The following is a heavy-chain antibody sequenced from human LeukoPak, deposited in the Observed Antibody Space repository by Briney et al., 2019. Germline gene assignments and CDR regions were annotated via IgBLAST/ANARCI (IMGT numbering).Heavy chain of an antibody. CDR3: AKDAHPTVTTRFDYFDY. CDR2: IRYDGSNK. J-gene: IGHJ4*02. D-gene: IGHD4-11*01. CDR1: GFTFSSYG. Sequence: PGGSLRLSCAASGFTFSSYGMHWVRQAPGKGLEWVAFIRYDGSNKYYADSVKGRFTISRDNSKNTLYLQMNSLRAEDTAVYYCAKDAHPTVTTRFDYFDYWGQGTLVTVSS. V-gene: IGHV3-30*02.